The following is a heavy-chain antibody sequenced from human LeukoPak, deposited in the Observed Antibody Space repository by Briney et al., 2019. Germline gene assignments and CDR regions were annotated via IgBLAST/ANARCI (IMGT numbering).Heavy chain of an antibody. Sequence: ASVKVSCKSSGYIFTDFFLHWVRQAPGQGLEWMGWINPDGGGTNFAQKFQGRVTMTRDTSINTAYMELSSLKSDDTAVYYCATDFASRGAAFDIWGQGTLVTVSS. CDR3: ATDFASRGAAFDI. V-gene: IGHV1-2*02. CDR2: INPDGGGT. CDR1: GYIFTDFF. D-gene: IGHD2-15*01. J-gene: IGHJ3*02.